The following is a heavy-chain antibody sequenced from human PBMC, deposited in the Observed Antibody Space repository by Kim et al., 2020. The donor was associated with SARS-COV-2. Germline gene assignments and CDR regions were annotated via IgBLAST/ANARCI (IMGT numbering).Heavy chain of an antibody. D-gene: IGHD3-22*01. CDR3: ARESTNVYDSSGYYYDY. V-gene: IGHV3-53*04. Sequence: VKGRFTISRHNSKNTLYLQMNSLRAEDTAVYYCARESTNVYDSSGYYYDYWGQGTLVTVSS. J-gene: IGHJ4*02.